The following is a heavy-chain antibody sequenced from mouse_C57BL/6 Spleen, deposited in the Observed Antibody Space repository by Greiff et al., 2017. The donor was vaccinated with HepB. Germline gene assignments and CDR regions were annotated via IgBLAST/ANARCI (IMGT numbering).Heavy chain of an antibody. V-gene: IGHV1-81*01. Sequence: VQLQESGAELARPGASVKLSCKTSGYTFTSYGISWVKQRTGQGLEWIGEIYPRSGNTYYNEKFKGKATLTADKSSSTAYMELRSLTSEDSAVYFCARRGTTVVLDYWGQGTTLTVSS. CDR1: GYTFTSYG. J-gene: IGHJ2*01. CDR3: ARRGTTVVLDY. D-gene: IGHD1-1*01. CDR2: IYPRSGNT.